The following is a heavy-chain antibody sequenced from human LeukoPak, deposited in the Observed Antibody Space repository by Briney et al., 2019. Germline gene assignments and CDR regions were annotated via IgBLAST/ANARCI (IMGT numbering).Heavy chain of an antibody. CDR3: ANLQSLTGSFDY. CDR2: ISSSSSTI. D-gene: IGHD2-8*02. Sequence: GGSLRLSCAASGFTFSSYRMIWVRQTPGKGLEWVSSISSSSSTINYADSMRGRFTISRDNAKNSLYLQMNSLRAEDTAVYYCANLQSLTGSFDYWGQGTLVTVSS. J-gene: IGHJ4*02. CDR1: GFTFSSYR. V-gene: IGHV3-48*04.